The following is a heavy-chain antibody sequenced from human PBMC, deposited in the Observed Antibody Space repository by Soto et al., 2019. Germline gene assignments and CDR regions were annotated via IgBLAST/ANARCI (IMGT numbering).Heavy chain of an antibody. CDR3: ARDYRNYYYYYGMDV. J-gene: IGHJ6*02. Sequence: GGSLRLSCAASGFTFSSYWMHWVRQAPGKGLVWVSRINSDGSSTSYADSVKGRFTISRDNAKNTLYLQMNSLRAEDTAVYYCARDYRNYYYYYGMDVWGQGTTVTVSS. V-gene: IGHV3-74*01. CDR1: GFTFSSYW. CDR2: INSDGSST. D-gene: IGHD4-4*01.